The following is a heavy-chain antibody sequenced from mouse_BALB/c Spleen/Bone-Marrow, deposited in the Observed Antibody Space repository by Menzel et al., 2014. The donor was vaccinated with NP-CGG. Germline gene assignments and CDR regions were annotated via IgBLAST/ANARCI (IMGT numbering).Heavy chain of an antibody. V-gene: IGHV1S81*02. CDR1: GYTFTSYW. J-gene: IGHJ3*01. CDR3: ARGDGFACFAY. CDR2: INPSNGRT. Sequence: QVQLQQPGAELVKPGASVKLSCKASGYTFTSYWMHWVKQRPGQGLEWIGEINPSNGRTNYNEKFKSKATLTVDKSPSTAYMQLSCLTSEDSAVYYCARGDGFACFAYWGQGTLVTVSA. D-gene: IGHD3-3*01.